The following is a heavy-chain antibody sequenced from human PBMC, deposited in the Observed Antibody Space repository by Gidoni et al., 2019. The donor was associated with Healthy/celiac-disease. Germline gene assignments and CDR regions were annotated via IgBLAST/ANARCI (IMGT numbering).Heavy chain of an antibody. CDR2: ISYDGSNK. CDR1: GFPFSSYA. V-gene: IGHV3-30*16. J-gene: IGHJ4*02. CDR3: ARESSSGRYYFDY. D-gene: IGHD6-6*01. Sequence: QVQLVESGGGVVEPGRSLRLSCAASGFPFSSYAMHWFRQAPGKGLEWVAVISYDGSNKYYADSVKGRFTISRDNSKNTLYLQMNSLRAEDTAVYYCARESSSGRYYFDYWGQGTLVTVSS.